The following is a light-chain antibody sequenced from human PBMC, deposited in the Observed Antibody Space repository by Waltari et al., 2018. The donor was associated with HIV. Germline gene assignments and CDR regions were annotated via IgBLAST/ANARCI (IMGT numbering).Light chain of an antibody. V-gene: IGKV4-1*01. J-gene: IGKJ1*01. CDR1: HSVLYYSNNKNY. CDR2: WAS. Sequence: DIVMTQSPDSLAVSLGERATIKCKSSHSVLYYSNNKNYLAWYQQKPGQSPKLLIYWASTRESGVPDRFSGSGSGTDFTLSISSLQAEDVAVYYCQQYYNIPWTFGHGTKVEI. CDR3: QQYYNIPWT.